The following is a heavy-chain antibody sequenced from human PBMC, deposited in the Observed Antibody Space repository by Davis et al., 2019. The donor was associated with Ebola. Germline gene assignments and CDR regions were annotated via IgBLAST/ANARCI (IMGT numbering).Heavy chain of an antibody. J-gene: IGHJ4*02. Sequence: MPSETLSLTCAVYGGSFSGYYWSWIRQPPGKGLEWIGEINHSGSTNYNPSLKSRVTISVDTSKNQFSLKLNSVTAADTAVYYCARGVPGGSKYDYWGQGILVTVSS. D-gene: IGHD5-12*01. CDR1: GGSFSGYY. CDR2: INHSGST. V-gene: IGHV4-34*01. CDR3: ARGVPGGSKYDY.